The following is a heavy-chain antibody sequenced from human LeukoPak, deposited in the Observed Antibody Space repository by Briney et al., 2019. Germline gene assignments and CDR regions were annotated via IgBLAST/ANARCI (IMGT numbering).Heavy chain of an antibody. CDR3: ARYLYGDSASYFDY. Sequence: SGPTLVNPTQALTLTCTFSGFSLTTSGVCVSWIRQPPGKALEWLALIDWDDNKCYNASLGTRLAISKDTSKNQVVLTMTNMDPVDTATYFCARYLYGDSASYFDYWGQGSLVIVSS. CDR1: GFSLTTSGVC. D-gene: IGHD4-17*01. J-gene: IGHJ4*02. CDR2: IDWDDNK. V-gene: IGHV2-70*01.